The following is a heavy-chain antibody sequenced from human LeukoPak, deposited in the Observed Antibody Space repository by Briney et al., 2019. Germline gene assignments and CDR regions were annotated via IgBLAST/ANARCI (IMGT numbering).Heavy chain of an antibody. CDR2: IYTSGST. Sequence: SETLSLTCTVSGGSISSYDWSWIRQPAGKGLEWIGRIYTSGSTNYNPSLKSRVTMSVDTSKNQFSLKLSSVTAADTAVYYCARGTYSGSYFGNWYFDYWGQGTLVTVSS. J-gene: IGHJ4*02. D-gene: IGHD1-26*01. CDR1: GGSISSYD. CDR3: ARGTYSGSYFGNWYFDY. V-gene: IGHV4-4*07.